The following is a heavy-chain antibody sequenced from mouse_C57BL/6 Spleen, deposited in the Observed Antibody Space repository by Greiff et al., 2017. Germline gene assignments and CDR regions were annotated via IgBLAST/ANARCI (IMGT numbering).Heavy chain of an antibody. CDR1: GYTFTSYW. J-gene: IGHJ4*01. CDR2: IDPSDSYT. D-gene: IGHD2-3*01. V-gene: IGHV1-59*01. CDR3: ARDGYCGGAMDY. Sequence: QVQLQQPGAELVRPGTSVKLSCKASGYTFTSYWMHWVKQRPGQGLEWIGVIDPSDSYTNYNQKFKGKATLTVDTSSSTAYMQLSSLTSEDSAVYYCARDGYCGGAMDYWGQGTSVTVSS.